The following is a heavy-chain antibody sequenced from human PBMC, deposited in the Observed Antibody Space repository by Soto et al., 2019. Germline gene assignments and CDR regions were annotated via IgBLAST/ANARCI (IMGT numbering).Heavy chain of an antibody. CDR3: ARDRDYYGSGSSDY. D-gene: IGHD3-10*01. CDR2: ISSSSSYI. CDR1: GFTFSSYS. V-gene: IGHV3-21*01. Sequence: EVPLVESGGGLVKPGGSLRLSCAVSGFTFSSYSMNWVRQAPGKGLEWVSSISSSSSYIYYADSVKGRFTISRDNAKNSLYLQMNSPRAEDTAVYYCARDRDYYGSGSSDYWGQGTLVTVSS. J-gene: IGHJ4*02.